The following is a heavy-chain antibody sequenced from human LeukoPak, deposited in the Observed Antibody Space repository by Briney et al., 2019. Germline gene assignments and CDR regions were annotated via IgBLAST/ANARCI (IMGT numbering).Heavy chain of an antibody. D-gene: IGHD3-9*01. V-gene: IGHV1-18*01. CDR1: GYTFTSYG. Sequence: ASVKVSCKASGYTFTSYGISWVRQAPGQGLEWMGWISAYNGNTNYAQKLQGRVTMTTDTSTSTAYMELRSLRSDDTAVYYCARDYDILTGYYWSPDYWGQGTLVTVSS. J-gene: IGHJ4*02. CDR2: ISAYNGNT. CDR3: ARDYDILTGYYWSPDY.